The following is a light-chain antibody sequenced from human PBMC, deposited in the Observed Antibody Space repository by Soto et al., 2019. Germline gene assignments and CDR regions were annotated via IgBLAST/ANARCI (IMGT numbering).Light chain of an antibody. V-gene: IGKV1-6*01. CDR1: QGIRNA. Sequence: AIQMTQSPSSLSASVGDRVTVTCRASQGIRNALGWYQQKPGKAPKLLISAASSLESGVPSRFSGSGSGTDFTLTISSLQPEDFGTYYCLQDYNYPLTFGGGTKVEI. J-gene: IGKJ4*01. CDR2: AAS. CDR3: LQDYNYPLT.